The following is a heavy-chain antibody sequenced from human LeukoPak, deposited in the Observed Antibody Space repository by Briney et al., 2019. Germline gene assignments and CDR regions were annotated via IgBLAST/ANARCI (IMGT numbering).Heavy chain of an antibody. J-gene: IGHJ4*02. V-gene: IGHV1-18*01. D-gene: IGHD3-10*01. CDR1: GYTFTSYG. Sequence: ASVKVSCKASGYTFTSYGISWVRQAPGQGLEWMGWISAYNGNTNYAQKLQGRVTMTTDTSTSTAYMELRSLRSDDTAVYYCARGALYYYGSGSPYFDYWGQGTLVTVSS. CDR3: ARGALYYYGSGSPYFDY. CDR2: ISAYNGNT.